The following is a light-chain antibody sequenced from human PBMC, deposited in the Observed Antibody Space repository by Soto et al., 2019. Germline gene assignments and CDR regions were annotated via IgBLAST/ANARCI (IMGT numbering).Light chain of an antibody. CDR1: QGVSAY. CDR2: AAT. CDR3: QQSYKTQHT. Sequence: DIQMTQSPSSLSASVGDRVTITCRASQGVSAYLLWYQQRQGRAPKLLIYAATNLLSGVPSRFNGSGSGTNFTRTISSLQNEDLATYYCQQSYKTQHTFGQGKKLETK. V-gene: IGKV1-39*01. J-gene: IGKJ2*01.